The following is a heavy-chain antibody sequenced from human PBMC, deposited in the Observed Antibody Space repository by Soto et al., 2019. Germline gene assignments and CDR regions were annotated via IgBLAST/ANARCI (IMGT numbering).Heavy chain of an antibody. V-gene: IGHV1-18*01. CDR1: GYTFTSYG. CDR3: ASRYYDILTGYSASAPYYFDY. Sequence: ASVKVSCKASGYTFTSYGISWVRQAPGQGLEWMGWISAYNGNTNYAQKLQGRVTMTTDKSTSTAYMELSSLRSEDAAVYYCASRYYDILTGYSASAPYYFDYWGQGTLVTVSS. J-gene: IGHJ4*02. CDR2: ISAYNGNT. D-gene: IGHD3-9*01.